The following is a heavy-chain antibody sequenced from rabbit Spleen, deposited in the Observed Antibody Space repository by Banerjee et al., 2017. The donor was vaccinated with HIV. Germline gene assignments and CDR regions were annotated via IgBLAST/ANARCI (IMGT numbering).Heavy chain of an antibody. CDR1: GFSFSDRDV. D-gene: IGHD8-1*01. CDR3: ARDSGTSFSSYGMDL. J-gene: IGHJ6*01. CDR2: INAATGKP. V-gene: IGHV1S45*01. Sequence: QEQLVESGGGLVKPGASLTLTCKASGFSFSDRDVMCWVRQAPGKGLEWIACINAATGKPVYATWAKGRFTISRTSSTTVTLRMTSLTAADTATYFCARDSGTSFSSYGMDLWGPGTLVTVS.